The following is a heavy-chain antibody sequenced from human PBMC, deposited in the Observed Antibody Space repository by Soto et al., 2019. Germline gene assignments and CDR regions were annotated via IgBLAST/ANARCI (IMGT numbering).Heavy chain of an antibody. J-gene: IGHJ4*02. V-gene: IGHV4-39*01. CDR2: IDYNGVT. CDR1: GGSIYRSGYY. CDR3: GKVLVGATGHTDSDS. Sequence: SETLSLTCTVSGGSIYRSGYYWGWIRQPPGRGLEWIGNIDYNGVTYSNPSLKSRVTISRDTSKNQFSLKLTSVAAADTALYYCGKVLVGATGHTDSDSWGPGTLVTVSS. D-gene: IGHD2-15*01.